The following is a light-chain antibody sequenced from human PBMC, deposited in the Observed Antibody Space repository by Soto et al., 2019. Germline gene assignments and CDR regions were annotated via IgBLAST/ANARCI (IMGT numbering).Light chain of an antibody. CDR2: GNN. CDR1: SPNIGTGYD. V-gene: IGLV1-40*01. Sequence: QAVVTQTPSVSGAPGQRVTISCTGSSPNIGTGYDVHWYQQLPGTAPKLLIYGNNNRPSGVPDRFSGSKSGTSASLAITGLQAEDEADYYCQSYDSSLSAWVFGGGTKLTVL. J-gene: IGLJ3*02. CDR3: QSYDSSLSAWV.